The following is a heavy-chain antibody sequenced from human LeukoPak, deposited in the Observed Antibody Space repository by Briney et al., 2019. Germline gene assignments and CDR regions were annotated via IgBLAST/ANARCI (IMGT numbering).Heavy chain of an antibody. D-gene: IGHD3-10*01. J-gene: IGHJ3*02. Sequence: ASVKVSCKASGYTFTSYGISWVRQAPGQGLEWMGWISAYNGNTNYAQKLQGRVTMTTDTSTSTAYMELRSLRSDDTAVYYCARNPRKLLWFGELFRGWRDAFDIWGQGTMVTVSS. CDR3: ARNPRKLLWFGELFRGWRDAFDI. CDR1: GYTFTSYG. V-gene: IGHV1-18*01. CDR2: ISAYNGNT.